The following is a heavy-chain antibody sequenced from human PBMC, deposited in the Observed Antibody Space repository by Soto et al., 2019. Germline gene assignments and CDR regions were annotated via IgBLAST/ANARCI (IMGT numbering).Heavy chain of an antibody. V-gene: IGHV3-23*01. CDR3: AKSFYDSSGFDS. CDR1: GFTFSSYA. CDR2: ISGSGSTI. D-gene: IGHD3-22*01. J-gene: IGHJ5*01. Sequence: GSLRLSCAASGFTFSSYAVSWVRQAPGKGPEWISSISGSGSTIYYADSVKGRFTISRDNSKNTLYLQMSSLRAEDTAVYYCAKSFYDSSGFDSWGLGTLVTVSS.